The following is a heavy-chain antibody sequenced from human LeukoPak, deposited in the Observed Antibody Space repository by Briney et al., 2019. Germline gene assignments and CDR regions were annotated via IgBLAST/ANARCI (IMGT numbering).Heavy chain of an antibody. CDR3: ARGGGAYYMDV. D-gene: IGHD6-25*01. CDR1: GGSFSAYY. Sequence: SETLSLTCAVSGGSFSAYYWSWIRQSPVKGLEWIGQINHSGSTNYNPSLKSRVTISVDTSKNQFSLKLTSVTAADTAIYFCARGGGAYYMDVWDKGTTVTVSS. J-gene: IGHJ6*03. V-gene: IGHV4-34*01. CDR2: INHSGST.